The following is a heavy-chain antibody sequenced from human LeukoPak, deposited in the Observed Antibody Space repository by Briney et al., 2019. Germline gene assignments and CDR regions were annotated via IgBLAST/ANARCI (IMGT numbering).Heavy chain of an antibody. CDR2: ISGRGGST. Sequence: GGTLRLSCAASGFTFSSYAMSWVRQAPGKGLEWVSAISGRGGSTYYADSVKGRFTISRDSSKNTLYLQMNSLRVEDTAVYSCAKTGTGYFRNWFDPWGQGTLVTVSS. CDR3: AKTGTGYFRNWFDP. CDR1: GFTFSSYA. V-gene: IGHV3-23*01. D-gene: IGHD3/OR15-3a*01. J-gene: IGHJ5*02.